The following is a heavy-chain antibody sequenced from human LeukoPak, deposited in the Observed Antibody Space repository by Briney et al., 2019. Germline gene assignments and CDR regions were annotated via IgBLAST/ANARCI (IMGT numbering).Heavy chain of an antibody. Sequence: GGSLRLSCAASGFTFSSYGMHWARQAPGKGLEWVAFIRYDGSNKYYADSVKGRFTISRDNSKNTLYLQMNSLKAEDTAVYYCAKLPDTAILGSGVFDYWGQGTLVTVSS. CDR2: IRYDGSNK. CDR3: AKLPDTAILGSGVFDY. V-gene: IGHV3-30*02. J-gene: IGHJ4*02. CDR1: GFTFSSYG. D-gene: IGHD5-18*01.